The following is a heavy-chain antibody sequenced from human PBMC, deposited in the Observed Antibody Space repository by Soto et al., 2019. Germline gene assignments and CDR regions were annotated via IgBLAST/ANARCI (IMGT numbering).Heavy chain of an antibody. CDR3: AGLSLLGGGRYCFDY. CDR1: GGSISSSSYY. J-gene: IGHJ4*02. D-gene: IGHD3-16*01. CDR2: IYYSGGT. V-gene: IGHV4-39*02. Sequence: QLQLQASGPGLVKPSETLSLTCTVSGGSISSSSYYWGWIRQPPGKGLEWIGTIYYSGGTYYNPSLESRVTISVDTSKNHFSLKLSSVTAAGTAVYYCAGLSLLGGGRYCFDYWGQGTLVTGSS.